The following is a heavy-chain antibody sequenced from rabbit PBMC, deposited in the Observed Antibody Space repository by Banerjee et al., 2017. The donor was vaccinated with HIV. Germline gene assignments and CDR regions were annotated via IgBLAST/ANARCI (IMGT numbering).Heavy chain of an antibody. D-gene: IGHD6-1*01. CDR3: ARIGGYGYAMIS. V-gene: IGHV1S40*01. Sequence: QSLEESGGDLVKPGASLTLTCTASGIDFSSYYYMCWVRQAPGKGLEWIACIYAGSSGSTYYASWAKGRFTISKTSSTTVTLQMTSLTAADTATYFCARIGGYGYAMISWGQGTLVTVS. CDR2: IYAGSSGST. CDR1: GIDFSSYYY. J-gene: IGHJ3*01.